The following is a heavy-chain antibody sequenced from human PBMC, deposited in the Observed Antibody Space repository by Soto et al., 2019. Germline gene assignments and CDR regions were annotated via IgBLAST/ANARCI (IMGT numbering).Heavy chain of an antibody. CDR3: AREVGGYLQFDY. V-gene: IGHV1-8*01. D-gene: IGHD5-12*01. J-gene: IGHJ4*02. CDR1: GYTFTSYD. Sequence: ASVKVSCKASGYTFTSYDINWVRQATGQGLEWMGWMNPNSGNTGYAQKFQGRVTMTRNTSISTAYMELSSLRSEDTAVYYCAREVGGYLQFDYWGQGTLVTVSS. CDR2: MNPNSGNT.